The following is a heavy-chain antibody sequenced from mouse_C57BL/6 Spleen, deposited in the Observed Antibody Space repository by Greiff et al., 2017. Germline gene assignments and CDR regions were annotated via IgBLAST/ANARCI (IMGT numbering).Heavy chain of an antibody. CDR2: INPGSGGT. Sequence: QVQLQQSGAELVRPGTSVKVSCKASGYAFTNYLIEWVKQRPGQGLEGIGVINPGSGGTNYNEKFKGKATLTADKSSSTAYMQLSSLTSEDSAVYFCARSDGNYPYYAMDYWGQGTSVTVSS. CDR3: ARSDGNYPYYAMDY. J-gene: IGHJ4*01. D-gene: IGHD2-1*01. CDR1: GYAFTNYL. V-gene: IGHV1-54*01.